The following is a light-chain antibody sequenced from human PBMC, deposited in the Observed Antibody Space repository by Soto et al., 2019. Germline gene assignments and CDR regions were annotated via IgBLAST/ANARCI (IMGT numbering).Light chain of an antibody. Sequence: EIVLTQSPGTLSLSPGERATLSCRASQSVSSSYLAWYQQKPGQAPRLLIYGASSRATGIPDRFSGGGSGTDFTLTISRLEPEDFAVYYCQQYGSSPRYTFGKGTKVDIK. CDR2: GAS. V-gene: IGKV3-20*01. J-gene: IGKJ2*01. CDR1: QSVSSSY. CDR3: QQYGSSPRYT.